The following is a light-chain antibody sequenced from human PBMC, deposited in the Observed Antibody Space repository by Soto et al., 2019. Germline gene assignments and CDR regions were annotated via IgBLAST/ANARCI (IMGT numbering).Light chain of an antibody. CDR1: SSDVGAYNY. CDR3: RSYTTATTRV. J-gene: IGLJ3*02. Sequence: QSVLTQPASVSGSPGQSITISCTGTSSDVGAYNYVSWYQQHPGKAPKLMIFDVSNRPSGVSNRFSGSKSGNTASLTNSGLQAEDEADYYCRSYTTATTRVFGGGTQLTVL. V-gene: IGLV2-14*01. CDR2: DVS.